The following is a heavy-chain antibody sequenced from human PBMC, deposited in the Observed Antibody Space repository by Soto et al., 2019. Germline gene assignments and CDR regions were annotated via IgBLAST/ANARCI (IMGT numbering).Heavy chain of an antibody. CDR3: ARGDRNRGILSPSDLDF. CDR2: ISAYNGNT. Sequence: ASVKVSCKASGYTFTSYGISWVRQAPGQGLEWMGWISAYNGNTNYAQKLQGRVTMTADTSTSTAYMELRSLRSDDTAVYYCARGDRNRGILSPSDLDFRGQGTLVTVSS. V-gene: IGHV1-18*01. D-gene: IGHD2-15*01. CDR1: GYTFTSYG. J-gene: IGHJ4*02.